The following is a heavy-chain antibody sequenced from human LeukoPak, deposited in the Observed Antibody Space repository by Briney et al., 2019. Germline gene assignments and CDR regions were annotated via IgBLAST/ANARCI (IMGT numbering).Heavy chain of an antibody. CDR2: IIPIFGTA. Sequence: VKVSCKASGGTFSSYAISWVRQAPGQGLEWMGGIIPIFGTANYAQKFQGGVTITAEESTSTDYMELRSLKSEDTAVYYCARAHCSSNSCLNYYYYYYMDVWVKGTTVTVSS. CDR1: GGTFSSYA. V-gene: IGHV1-69*01. J-gene: IGHJ6*03. CDR3: ARAHCSSNSCLNYYYYYYMDV. D-gene: IGHD2-2*01.